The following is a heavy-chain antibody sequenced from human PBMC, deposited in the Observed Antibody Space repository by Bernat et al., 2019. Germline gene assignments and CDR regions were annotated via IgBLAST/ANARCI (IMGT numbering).Heavy chain of an antibody. V-gene: IGHV4-34*01. CDR1: GGSFSGYY. Sequence: QVQLQQWGAGLLKPSETLSLTCAVYGGSFSGYYWSWIRQPPGKGLEWSGEIKHSGRTNYNPSLKSRVTISVDTSKNQFSMKLGSVTAAETAVYYCARAVVPAEGKHPPGHHYYYYMDVWGKGTTVTVSS. D-gene: IGHD2-2*01. J-gene: IGHJ6*03. CDR3: ARAVVPAEGKHPPGHHYYYYMDV. CDR2: IKHSGRT.